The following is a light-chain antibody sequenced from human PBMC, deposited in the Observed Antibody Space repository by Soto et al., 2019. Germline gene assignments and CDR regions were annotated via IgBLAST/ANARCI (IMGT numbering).Light chain of an antibody. CDR1: QSVSSSY. J-gene: IGKJ2*01. CDR2: DAS. Sequence: EIVLTQSPGTLSLSPGERATLSSRASQSVSSSYLAWYQQKPGQAPRLLIYDASYRSTGIPDRFSGSGSGTDFALTISRLEPEDLAVYYCQQYAESPSTYGLGTRLEIK. CDR3: QQYAESPST. V-gene: IGKV3-20*01.